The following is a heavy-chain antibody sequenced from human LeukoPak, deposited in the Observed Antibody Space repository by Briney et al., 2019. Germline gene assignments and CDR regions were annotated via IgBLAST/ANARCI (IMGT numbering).Heavy chain of an antibody. D-gene: IGHD3-22*01. CDR3: ARDHFPHVYYYDSSGYLAGMDV. V-gene: IGHV1-69*04. J-gene: IGHJ6*02. Sequence: GSSVKVSCKASGGTFSSYAISWVRQAPGQGLEWMGRIIPIFSIANYAQKFQGRVTITADKSTSTAYMELSSLRSEDTAVYYCARDHFPHVYYYDSSGYLAGMDVWGQGTTVTVSS. CDR2: IIPIFSIA. CDR1: GGTFSSYA.